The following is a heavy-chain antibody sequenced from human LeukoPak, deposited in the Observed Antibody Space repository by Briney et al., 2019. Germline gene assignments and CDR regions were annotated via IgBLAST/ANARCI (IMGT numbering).Heavy chain of an antibody. D-gene: IGHD6-19*01. Sequence: GASVKVSCKASGYTFTSYSIHWVRQAPGQGPEWMGIINPSGGSTSYAQKFQGRVTMTRDTSTSTVYMELSSLRSEDTAVYYCARDSVSGWFDYWGQGTLVTVSS. CDR2: INPSGGST. J-gene: IGHJ4*02. CDR1: GYTFTSYS. V-gene: IGHV1-46*01. CDR3: ARDSVSGWFDY.